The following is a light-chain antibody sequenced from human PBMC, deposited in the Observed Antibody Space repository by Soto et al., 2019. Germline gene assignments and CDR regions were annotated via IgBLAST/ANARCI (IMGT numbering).Light chain of an antibody. V-gene: IGKV1-12*01. J-gene: IGKJ3*01. CDR3: QQADSFPPT. CDR1: QDVSGW. CDR2: AAS. Sequence: DIPMTQSPSSVSASVGDRVTITCRASQDVSGWLAWYQQKPGKAPKLLIYAASTLQSGVPSRFSGSGSGTDFSLTISSLQPEDFATYYCQQADSFPPTFGPGTKVDIK.